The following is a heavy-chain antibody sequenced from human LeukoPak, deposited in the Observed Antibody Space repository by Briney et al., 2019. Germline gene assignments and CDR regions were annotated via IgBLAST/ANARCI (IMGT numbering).Heavy chain of an antibody. V-gene: IGHV3-64*01. CDR3: ARDHYDSIGYWYYFDY. CDR1: GFTFSGYA. D-gene: IGHD3-22*01. J-gene: IGHJ4*02. CDR2: ISSNGGST. Sequence: PGGSLRLSCAASGFTFSGYAMHWVRQAPGKGLEYVSAISSNGGSTYYANSVKDRFTISRDNSKNTLYLQMGSLRAADMAVYYCARDHYDSIGYWYYFDYWGQGTLVTVSS.